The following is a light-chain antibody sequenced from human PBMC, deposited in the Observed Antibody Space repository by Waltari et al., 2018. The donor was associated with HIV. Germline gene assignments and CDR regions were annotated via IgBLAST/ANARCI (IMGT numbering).Light chain of an antibody. CDR1: HSVNYN. J-gene: IGKJ5*01. Sequence: IVMTQSPPTLSVSPGERVTLSCRASHSVNYNLAWYQQKPGQAPRLLIYGASGRAAGIPARFSGSGSGTEFTLTISSLQSEDFAVYYCQQYENWPPITFGQGTRLEIK. V-gene: IGKV3-15*01. CDR2: GAS. CDR3: QQYENWPPIT.